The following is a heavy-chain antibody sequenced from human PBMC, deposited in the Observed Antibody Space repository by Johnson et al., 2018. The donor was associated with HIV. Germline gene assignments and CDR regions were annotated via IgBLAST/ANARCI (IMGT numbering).Heavy chain of an antibody. CDR2: IYSDGST. V-gene: IGHV3-66*01. CDR1: GFSFGDYY. CDR3: ARDAPNFFDSSGVRDDAFDI. Sequence: VQLVESGGGLVKPGGSLRPSCAASGFSFGDYYMSWIRQAPGKGLEWVSVIYSDGSTYYADSVQGRFTLSRDNSQHTLYLQMNSLRAEDTAVYFCARDAPNFFDSSGVRDDAFDIWGPGTMVTVSS. J-gene: IGHJ3*02. D-gene: IGHD3-22*01.